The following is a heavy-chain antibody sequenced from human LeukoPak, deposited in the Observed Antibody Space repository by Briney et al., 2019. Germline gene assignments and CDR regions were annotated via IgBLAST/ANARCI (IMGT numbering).Heavy chain of an antibody. V-gene: IGHV1-69*10. D-gene: IGHD3-22*01. J-gene: IGHJ6*03. CDR2: IIPIFGIA. CDR3: ARQGPTYYDSSGYYYAEDYYMDV. Sequence: ASVKVSCKASGGTFSSNAISWVRQAPGQGLEWMGGIIPIFGIANYAQKFQDRVTITADKSTSTAYMELSSLRSEDTAVYYCARQGPTYYDSSGYYYAEDYYMDVWAKGPRSPSL. CDR1: GGTFSSNA.